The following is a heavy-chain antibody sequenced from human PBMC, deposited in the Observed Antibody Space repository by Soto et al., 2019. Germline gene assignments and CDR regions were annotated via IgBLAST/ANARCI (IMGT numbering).Heavy chain of an antibody. J-gene: IGHJ4*02. D-gene: IGHD6-13*01. V-gene: IGHV1-46*03. CDR2: INPSGGRT. CDR3: ARADERYSMIDY. Sequence: QVQLVQSGAEVKKPGASVKVSCKASGYTFTSYYMHWVRQAPGQGLEWMGIINPSGGRTSYAQKFQGTVTMTRHTSTSTVYMELSSLRSEDTAVYYCARADERYSMIDYWGQGTLVTVSS. CDR1: GYTFTSYY.